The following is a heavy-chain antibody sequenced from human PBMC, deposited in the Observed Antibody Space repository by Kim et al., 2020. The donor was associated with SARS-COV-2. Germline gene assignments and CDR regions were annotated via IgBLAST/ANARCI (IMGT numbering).Heavy chain of an antibody. CDR1: GFTFSSYA. V-gene: IGHV3-30*04. J-gene: IGHJ4*02. Sequence: GGSLRLSCAASGFTFSSYAMHWVRQAPGKGLEWVAVISYDGSNKYYADSVKGRFTISRDNSKNTLYLQMNSLRAEDTAVYYCARDFEVVIKWYFDYWGQGTLVTVSS. CDR2: ISYDGSNK. CDR3: ARDFEVVIKWYFDY. D-gene: IGHD3-22*01.